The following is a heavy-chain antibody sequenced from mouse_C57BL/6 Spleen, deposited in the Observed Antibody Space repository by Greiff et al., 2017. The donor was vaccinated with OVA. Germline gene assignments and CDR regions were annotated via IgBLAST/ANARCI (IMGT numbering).Heavy chain of an antibody. J-gene: IGHJ1*03. CDR2: ISSGSSTL. CDR1: GFTFSDYG. Sequence: EVQGVESGGGLVKPGGSLKLSCAASGFTFSDYGMHWVRQAPEKGLEWVAYISSGSSTLYYADTVKGRFTISRDNAKNTLFLQMTSLRSADTAMYYCARPLDYDGSSPSDVWGTGTTVTVSS. D-gene: IGHD1-1*01. CDR3: ARPLDYDGSSPSDV. V-gene: IGHV5-17*01.